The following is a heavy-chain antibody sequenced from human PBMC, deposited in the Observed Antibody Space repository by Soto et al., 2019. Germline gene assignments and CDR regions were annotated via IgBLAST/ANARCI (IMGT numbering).Heavy chain of an antibody. CDR2: ISSSSSTI. J-gene: IGHJ4*02. CDR3: ARAGNYYDSSGYYQTLDY. CDR1: GFTFSSYS. V-gene: IGHV3-48*02. Sequence: PGGSLRLSCAASGFTFSSYSMNWVRQAPGKGLEWVSYISSSSSTIYYADSVKGRFTIFRDNAKNSLYLQMNSLRDEDTAVYYCARAGNYYDSSGYYQTLDYWGQGTLVTSPQ. D-gene: IGHD3-22*01.